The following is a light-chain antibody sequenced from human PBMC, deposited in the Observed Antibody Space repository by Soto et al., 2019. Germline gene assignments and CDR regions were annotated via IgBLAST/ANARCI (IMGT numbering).Light chain of an antibody. CDR2: DVS. J-gene: IGLJ1*01. CDR1: SSYVGGYNY. V-gene: IGLV2-14*03. Sequence: QSVLTQPASVSESPGQSITISCTGTSSYVGGYNYVSWYQQHPGKAPKLMIYDVSNRPSGVSNRFSGSKSGNTASLTISGLQTEDEADYYCSSYTSSTFFVFGTGTKLTVL. CDR3: SSYTSSTFFV.